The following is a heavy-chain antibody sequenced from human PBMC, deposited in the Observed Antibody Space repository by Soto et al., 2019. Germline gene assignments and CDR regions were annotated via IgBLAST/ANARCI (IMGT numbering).Heavy chain of an antibody. CDR2: IYYSGST. J-gene: IGHJ5*01. Sequence: SETLSLTCTVSGGSISSYYWSWIRQPPGKGLEWIGYIYYSGSTNYNPSLKSRVTISVDTSKNQFSLKLSSVTAADTAVYYCARADIVVVPAGTYSWFDSWGQGTLVTVSS. D-gene: IGHD2-2*01. CDR1: GGSISSYY. CDR3: ARADIVVVPAGTYSWFDS. V-gene: IGHV4-59*08.